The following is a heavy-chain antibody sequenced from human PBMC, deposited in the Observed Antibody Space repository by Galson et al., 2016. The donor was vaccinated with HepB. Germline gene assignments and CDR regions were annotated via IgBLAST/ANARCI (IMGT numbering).Heavy chain of an antibody. V-gene: IGHV1-18*01. D-gene: IGHD3-16*01. CDR3: ARDSAYGRPAFHY. CDR2: ISVHDGES. Sequence: SVKVSCKASGYTFVSFGITWVRQAPGQGLEWLGWISVHDGESNYLENLQGRVTMTADTSTNTAYLELTSPRSDDTAVYYCARDSAYGRPAFHYWGQGTLVTVSS. J-gene: IGHJ4*01. CDR1: GYTFVSFG.